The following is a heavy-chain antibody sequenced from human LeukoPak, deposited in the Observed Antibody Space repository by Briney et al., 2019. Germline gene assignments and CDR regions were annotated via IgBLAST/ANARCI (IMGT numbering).Heavy chain of an antibody. D-gene: IGHD3-10*01. V-gene: IGHV6-1*01. J-gene: IGHJ3*02. CDR2: TYYRSTWYN. CDR3: SRVHKAFDGARDAFDI. Sequence: SQTPSLTCAISGDSVSSKSAAWNWIRQSPSRGLEWLGRTYYRSTWYNDYAVSVKSRITINPDTSKNQFSLQLNSVTPEDTAVYYCSRVHKAFDGARDAFDIWGQGTMVTVSS. CDR1: GDSVSSKSAA.